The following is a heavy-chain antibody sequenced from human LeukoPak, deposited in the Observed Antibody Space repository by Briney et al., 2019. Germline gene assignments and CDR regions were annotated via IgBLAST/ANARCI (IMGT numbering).Heavy chain of an antibody. D-gene: IGHD5-18*01. CDR2: ITYDGSNK. CDR1: GFTLSSYA. V-gene: IGHV3-30-3*01. Sequence: GGSLRLSCAASGFTLSSYAMHWVRQAPGKGLEWVAVITYDGSNKYYADSVKGRFTISRDNSKNTLYLQMNSLRAEDTAVYYCARGTNQLWLLSYYYGMDVWGQGTTVTVSS. J-gene: IGHJ6*02. CDR3: ARGTNQLWLLSYYYGMDV.